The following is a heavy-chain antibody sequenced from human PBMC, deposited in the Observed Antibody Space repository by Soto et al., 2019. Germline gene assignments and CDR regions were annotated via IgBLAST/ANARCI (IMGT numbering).Heavy chain of an antibody. D-gene: IGHD6-19*01. J-gene: IGHJ6*02. CDR2: ISGSGGST. Sequence: GGSLRLSCAASGFTFSSYAMSWVRQAPGKGLEWVSAISGSGGSTYYADSVKGRFTISRDNSKNTLYLQMNSLRAEDTAVYYCAKDGGNQWLAYYYYGMDVWGQGTTVTAP. CDR1: GFTFSSYA. CDR3: AKDGGNQWLAYYYYGMDV. V-gene: IGHV3-23*01.